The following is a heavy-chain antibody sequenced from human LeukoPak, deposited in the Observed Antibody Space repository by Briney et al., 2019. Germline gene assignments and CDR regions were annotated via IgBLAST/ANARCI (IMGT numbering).Heavy chain of an antibody. V-gene: IGHV4-59*08. CDR2: IYYSGST. Sequence: ETLSLTCTVSGGSISSYYWSWIRQPPGKGLEWIGYIYYSGSTNYNPSLKSRVTISVATSKNQFSLKLSSVTAADTAVYYCAGRPHYYDSSGYSAKSPFDLWGRGTLVTVSS. CDR1: GGSISSYY. J-gene: IGHJ2*01. CDR3: AGRPHYYDSSGYSAKSPFDL. D-gene: IGHD3-22*01.